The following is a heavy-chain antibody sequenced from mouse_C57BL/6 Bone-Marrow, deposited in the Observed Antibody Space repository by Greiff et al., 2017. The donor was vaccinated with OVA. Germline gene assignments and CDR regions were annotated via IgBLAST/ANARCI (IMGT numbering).Heavy chain of an antibody. J-gene: IGHJ1*03. D-gene: IGHD2-3*01. CDR3: ARPRWLLRGYFDV. CDR2: ISNGGGST. V-gene: IGHV5-12*01. CDR1: GFTFSDYY. Sequence: EVKLVESGGGLVQPGGSLKLSCAASGFTFSDYYMYWVRQTPEKRLEWVAYISNGGGSTYYPDTVKGRFTISRDNAKNTLYLQMSRLKSEDTAMYYCARPRWLLRGYFDVWGTGTTVTVSS.